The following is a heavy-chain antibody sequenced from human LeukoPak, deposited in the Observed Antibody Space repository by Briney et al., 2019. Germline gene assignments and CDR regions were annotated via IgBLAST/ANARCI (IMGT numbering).Heavy chain of an antibody. CDR2: IYSGGST. Sequence: GSLRLSCAASGFTVSSNYMSWVRQAPGKGLEWVSVIYSGGSTYYADSVKGRFTISRDNAKTSLYLQMNSLRAEDTAGYYCATLESAAGGFYYYYYYMDVWGKGATVTVSS. CDR1: GFTVSSNY. V-gene: IGHV3-66*01. J-gene: IGHJ6*03. CDR3: ATLESAAGGFYYYYYYMDV. D-gene: IGHD6-13*01.